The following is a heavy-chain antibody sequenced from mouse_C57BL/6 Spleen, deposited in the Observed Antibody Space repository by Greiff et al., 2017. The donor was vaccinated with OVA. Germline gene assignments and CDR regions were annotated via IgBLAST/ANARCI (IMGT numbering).Heavy chain of an antibody. CDR1: GFTFSDYG. CDR3: ARGAGDY. Sequence: EVQGVESGGGLVKPGGSLKLSCAASGFTFSDYGMHWVRQAPEKGLEWVAYISSGSSTIYYAATVKGRFTISRDNAKNNLFLQMTSLRSEDTAMYYCARGAGDYWGQGTTLTVSS. V-gene: IGHV5-17*01. J-gene: IGHJ2*01. CDR2: ISSGSSTI.